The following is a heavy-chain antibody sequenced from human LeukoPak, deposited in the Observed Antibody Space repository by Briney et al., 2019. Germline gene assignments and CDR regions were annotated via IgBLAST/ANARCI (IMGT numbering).Heavy chain of an antibody. CDR3: ARKDYGSGKFDY. Sequence: SETLSLTCAVSGGSISSSNWWSWVRQPPGEGLEWIGEIYHSGSTNYNPSLKSRVTISVDKSKNQFSLKLSSVTAADTAVYYCARKDYGSGKFDYWGQGTLVTVSS. CDR1: GGSISSSNW. CDR2: IYHSGST. D-gene: IGHD3-10*01. J-gene: IGHJ4*02. V-gene: IGHV4-4*02.